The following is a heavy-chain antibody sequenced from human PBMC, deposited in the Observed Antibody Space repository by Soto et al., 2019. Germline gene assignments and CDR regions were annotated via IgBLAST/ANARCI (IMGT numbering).Heavy chain of an antibody. J-gene: IGHJ4*02. CDR3: ARGREGGTLRYFDWGY. V-gene: IGHV1-69*01. CDR1: GGTFSSYA. Sequence: QVQLVQSGAEVKKPGSSVKVSCKASGGTFSSYAISWVRQAPGQGLEWMGGIIPIFGTANYAQKFEGRVTITADESTSTAYMELSSLRSEDTAVYYCARGREGGTLRYFDWGYWGQGTLVTVSS. D-gene: IGHD3-9*01. CDR2: IIPIFGTA.